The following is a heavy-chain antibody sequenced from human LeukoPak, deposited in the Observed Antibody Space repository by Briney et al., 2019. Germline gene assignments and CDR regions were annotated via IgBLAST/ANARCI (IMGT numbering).Heavy chain of an antibody. CDR1: GGTFSSYA. J-gene: IGHJ5*02. CDR2: IIPIFGTA. D-gene: IGHD6-13*01. CDR3: ARSVLGIAAAGIHWFDP. V-gene: IGHV1-69*05. Sequence: ASVKVSCKASGGTFSSYAISWVRQAPGQGLEWMGGIIPIFGTANYAQKLQGRVTMTTDTSTSTAYMELRSLRSDDTAVYYCARSVLGIAAAGIHWFDPWGQGTLVTVSS.